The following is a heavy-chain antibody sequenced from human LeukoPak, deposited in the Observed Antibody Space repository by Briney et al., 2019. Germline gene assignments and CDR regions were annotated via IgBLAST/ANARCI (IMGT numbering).Heavy chain of an antibody. Sequence: PETLSLTCTVSGGSISSSSYYWGWIRQPPGKGLEWIGSIYYSGSTYYNPSLKSRVTISVDTSKNQFSLKLSSVTAADTAVYYCARDVRETIWDSSGYYDYWGQGTLVTVSS. CDR3: ARDVRETIWDSSGYYDY. CDR2: IYYSGST. D-gene: IGHD3-22*01. J-gene: IGHJ4*02. V-gene: IGHV4-39*07. CDR1: GGSISSSSYY.